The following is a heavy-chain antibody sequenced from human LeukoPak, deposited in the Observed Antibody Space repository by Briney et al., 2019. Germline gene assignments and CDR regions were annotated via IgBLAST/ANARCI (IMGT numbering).Heavy chain of an antibody. CDR1: AFTFSTYG. V-gene: IGHV3-30*18. Sequence: PGGSLRLSCAASAFTFSTYGMHWVRQAPGKGLEWVAVISYDGSNKHYADSVKGRFTISRDNSKNTLYLQMNSLRAEDTAVYYCAKDRDTAKVVPNAGDYWGQGTLVTVSS. CDR3: AKDRDTAKVVPNAGDY. D-gene: IGHD5-18*01. J-gene: IGHJ4*02. CDR2: ISYDGSNK.